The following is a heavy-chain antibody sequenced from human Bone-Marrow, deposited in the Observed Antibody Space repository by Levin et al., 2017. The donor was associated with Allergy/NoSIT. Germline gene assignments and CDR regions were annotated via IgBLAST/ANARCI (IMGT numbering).Heavy chain of an antibody. Sequence: PSETLSLTCTVSGASINNFHWSWVRQPPGKGLEWIGYIYNSGSTDYNPSLKSRVTISQNTSKNQFSLRLNSVTAADTAVYYCARHEYYYGLDVWGQGTTVTVSS. CDR2: IYNSGST. D-gene: IGHD3-16*01. CDR3: ARHEYYYGLDV. CDR1: GASINNFH. V-gene: IGHV4-59*08. J-gene: IGHJ6*02.